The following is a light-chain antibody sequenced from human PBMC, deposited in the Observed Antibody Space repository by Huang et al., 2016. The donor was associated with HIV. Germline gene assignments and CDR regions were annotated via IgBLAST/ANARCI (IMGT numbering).Light chain of an antibody. J-gene: IGKJ1*01. CDR2: QAS. CDR3: QQYDSYSRWT. V-gene: IGKV1-5*03. CDR1: QSLSSW. Sequence: DIQMTQSPSTLSASVGDRVSITCRASQSLSSWLAWYQQKPGKAPKRLIYQASSLQNGGPSRFSGSGSGTEFTLTISSLQPDDFATYYCQQYDSYSRWTFGQGTKVEVK.